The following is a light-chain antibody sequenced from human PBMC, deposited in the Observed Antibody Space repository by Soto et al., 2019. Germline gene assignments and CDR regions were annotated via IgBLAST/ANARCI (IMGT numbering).Light chain of an antibody. V-gene: IGKV1-5*01. J-gene: IGKJ4*01. CDR2: SAS. CDR3: QQYDGN. CDR1: QSISTW. Sequence: DIQMTQSPSTQSASVGDRVIITCRASQSISTWLAWYQQKPGEGPKLLIYSASTLQSGVPSRFSGSGSGTEFTLTISVLQPDDFATYYCQQYDGNFGGGTRVEIK.